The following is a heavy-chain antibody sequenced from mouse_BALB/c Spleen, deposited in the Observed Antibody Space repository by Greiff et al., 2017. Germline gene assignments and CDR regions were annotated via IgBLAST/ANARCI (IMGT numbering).Heavy chain of an antibody. V-gene: IGHV1-14*01. CDR2: INPYNDGT. CDR3: ARGICGNYGCFDY. CDR1: GYTFTSYV. D-gene: IGHD2-1*01. Sequence: EVQLQQSGPELVKPGASVKMSCKASGYTFTSYVMHWVKQKPGQGLEWIGYINPYNDGTKYNEKFKGKATLTSDKSSSTAYMELSSLTSEDSAVYYCARGICGNYGCFDYWGQGTTLTVSS. J-gene: IGHJ2*01.